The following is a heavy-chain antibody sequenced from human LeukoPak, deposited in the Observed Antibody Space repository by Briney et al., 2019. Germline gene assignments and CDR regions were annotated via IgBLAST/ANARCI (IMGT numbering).Heavy chain of an antibody. CDR1: GGSFSGYY. J-gene: IGHJ6*04. D-gene: IGHD3-3*01. Sequence: SETLSLTCAVYGGSFSGYYWSWIRQPPAKGLEWIGEINHSGSTNYNPSLKSRVTISVDTSKNQFSLELSCVTAADTAVYYCARGPRITSFGVVITTPNNLDVWGKGTTVTVSS. CDR2: INHSGST. CDR3: ARGPRITSFGVVITTPNNLDV. V-gene: IGHV4-34*01.